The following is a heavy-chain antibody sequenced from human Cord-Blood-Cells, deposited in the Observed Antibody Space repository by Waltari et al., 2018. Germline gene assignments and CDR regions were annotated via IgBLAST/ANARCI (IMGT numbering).Heavy chain of an antibody. V-gene: IGHV4-59*01. CDR1: GGSISSYY. D-gene: IGHD6-13*01. Sequence: QVQLQESGPGLVKPSETLSLTCTVSGGSISSYYWSWIRQPPGKGLEWIGYIYYSGNPNYTTSLQSRGTISVDTSESQFALKLSSVTAADTAVYYCAREIAAAGFDYWGQGTLVTVSS. CDR2: IYYSGNP. J-gene: IGHJ4*02. CDR3: AREIAAAGFDY.